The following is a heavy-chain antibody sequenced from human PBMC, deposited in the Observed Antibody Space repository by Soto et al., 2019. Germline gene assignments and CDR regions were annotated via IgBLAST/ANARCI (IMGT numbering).Heavy chain of an antibody. CDR3: ARDWSDILTGYIVGLDY. CDR1: GFTFSSYA. CDR2: ISYDGSNK. J-gene: IGHJ4*02. Sequence: PGGSLRLSFAASGFTFSSYAMHWVRQAPGKGLEWVAVISYDGSNKYYADSVKGRFTISRDNSKNTLYLQMNSLRAEDTAVYYCARDWSDILTGYIVGLDYWGQGTLVTVSS. V-gene: IGHV3-30-3*01. D-gene: IGHD3-9*01.